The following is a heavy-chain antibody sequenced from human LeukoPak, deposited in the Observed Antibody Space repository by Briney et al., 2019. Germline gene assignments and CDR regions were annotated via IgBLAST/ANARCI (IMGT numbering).Heavy chain of an antibody. CDR1: GYTFTNYG. J-gene: IGHJ4*02. CDR3: ALDLGPYYFDH. V-gene: IGHV1-18*01. CDR2: ISAYNGNT. Sequence: GASVKVSCKASGYTFTNYGISWVRQAPGQGLEWMGWISAYNGNTNYAQKLQGRVTMTTDTSTSTAYMELSSLRSEDTAVYYCALDLGPYYFDHWGQGTLVTVSS.